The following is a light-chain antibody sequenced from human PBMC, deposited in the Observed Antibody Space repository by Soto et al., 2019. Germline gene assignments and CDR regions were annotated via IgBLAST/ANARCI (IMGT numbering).Light chain of an antibody. J-gene: IGKJ4*01. CDR1: QSVSSY. CDR3: HQRSNWPLT. Sequence: EIVLTHSPATLSLSPGDRATLSCRASQSVSSYLAWYHQKPGQAPRLLIYDASNRAPGIPARFSGSGSGTDFTLTISSLVPEDFAVYYSHQRSNWPLTFGGGTKVDIK. V-gene: IGKV3-11*01. CDR2: DAS.